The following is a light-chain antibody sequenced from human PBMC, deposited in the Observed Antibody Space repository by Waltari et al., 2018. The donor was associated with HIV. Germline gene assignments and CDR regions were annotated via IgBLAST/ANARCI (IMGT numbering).Light chain of an antibody. CDR2: EVS. V-gene: IGLV2-14*01. CDR1: SSDVGGYNY. Sequence: QSALTQPASVSGSPGQSITISCPGTSSDVGGYNYVPWYQQHPGKAPKLMIYEVSYRPSGVSNRFSGSKSGNTASLSISGLQAEDEADYYCSSYTSSSTWVFGGGTKVTVL. J-gene: IGLJ3*02. CDR3: SSYTSSSTWV.